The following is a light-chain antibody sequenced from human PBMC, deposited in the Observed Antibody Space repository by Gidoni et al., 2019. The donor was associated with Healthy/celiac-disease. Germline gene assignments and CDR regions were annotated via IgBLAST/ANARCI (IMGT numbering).Light chain of an antibody. CDR2: GAT. Sequence: EIVMTQSQATLSVSPGERATLSCRASRSVSSNLAWYQKKPGQAPRLLIYGATTRATGIPARFSGSGSGTEFTLTISSLQSEDFAVYYCQQYNNWPPTFGQGTKLEIK. V-gene: IGKV3-15*01. CDR1: RSVSSN. J-gene: IGKJ2*01. CDR3: QQYNNWPPT.